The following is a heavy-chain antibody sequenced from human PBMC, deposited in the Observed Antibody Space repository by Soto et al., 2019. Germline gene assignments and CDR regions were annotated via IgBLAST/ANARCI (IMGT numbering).Heavy chain of an antibody. Sequence: SETLSLTCTVSCGSISSGGYYWSWIRQHPGKGLEWIGYIYYSGSTYYNPSLKSRVTISVDTSKNQFSLKLSSVTAADTAVYYCARARYYYDSSGYLSPGHFDYWGQGTLVTVSS. D-gene: IGHD3-22*01. CDR1: CGSISSGGYY. V-gene: IGHV4-31*03. CDR2: IYYSGST. J-gene: IGHJ4*02. CDR3: ARARYYYDSSGYLSPGHFDY.